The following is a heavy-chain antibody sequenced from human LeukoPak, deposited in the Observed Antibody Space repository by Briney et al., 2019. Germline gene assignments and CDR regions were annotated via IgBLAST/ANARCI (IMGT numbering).Heavy chain of an antibody. D-gene: IGHD1-1*01. J-gene: IGHJ4*02. CDR3: ARDKRLANFDY. CDR2: INTGSTM. V-gene: IGHV3-69-1*01. CDR1: GFTFSSYS. Sequence: GGSLRLSCSTSGFTFSSYSFNWVRQAPGKGLDWVSSINTGSTMYYADSVKGRFTLSRDNAKNSVSLQMNTLTEEDTAIYYCARDKRLANFDYWGQGILVTVSS.